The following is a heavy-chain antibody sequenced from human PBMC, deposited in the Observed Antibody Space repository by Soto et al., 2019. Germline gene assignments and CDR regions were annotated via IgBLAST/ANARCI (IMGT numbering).Heavy chain of an antibody. CDR2: IWKDGNNK. Sequence: QVQLVESGGGVVQPGQSLRLSCAASGFTVSNYGMHWVRQAPGKGLEWVAVIWKDGNNKYYRDSVKGRFTISRDNSKNTLGLQVSGLRGEDTAVYYGARGEAWTDEAFDIWGQGTMVTVSS. J-gene: IGHJ3*02. CDR1: GFTVSNYG. V-gene: IGHV3-33*01. D-gene: IGHD5-12*01. CDR3: ARGEAWTDEAFDI.